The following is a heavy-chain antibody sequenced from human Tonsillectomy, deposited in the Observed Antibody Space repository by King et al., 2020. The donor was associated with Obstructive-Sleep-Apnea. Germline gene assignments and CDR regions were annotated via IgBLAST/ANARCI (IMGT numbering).Heavy chain of an antibody. CDR3: AKSGGESGSYWTEYYFDY. Sequence: VQLVESGGGVVQPGRSLRLSCAASGLSFSSYGMHWVRQAPGKGLEWVAVIRDDGRNKYYGDSVKGRFTISRDNSKNTLHLQMNSLRAEDTAVYYCAKSGGESGSYWTEYYFDYWGQGTLVTVSS. V-gene: IGHV3-30*02. CDR2: IRDDGRNK. D-gene: IGHD1-26*01. CDR1: GLSFSSYG. J-gene: IGHJ4*02.